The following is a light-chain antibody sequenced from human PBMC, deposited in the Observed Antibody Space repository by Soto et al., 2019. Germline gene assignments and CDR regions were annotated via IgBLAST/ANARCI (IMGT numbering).Light chain of an antibody. CDR3: QQYHSYWP. J-gene: IGKJ1*01. CDR2: DAS. V-gene: IGKV1-5*01. CDR1: QNIRSR. Sequence: DVRMYLPPSSVSAYEGDRVTITCRASQNIRSRLAWFQQKPGKAPKLLIYDASSLESGVPQRFSGSGSGTEFTLTISSLQTDDFSTYYCQQYHSYWPFGQGTKVDI.